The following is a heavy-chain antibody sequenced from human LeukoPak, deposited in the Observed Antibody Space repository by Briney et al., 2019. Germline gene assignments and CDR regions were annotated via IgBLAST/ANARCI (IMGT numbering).Heavy chain of an antibody. V-gene: IGHV1-2*02. J-gene: IGHJ5*02. Sequence: ASVKVSCKASGYTFTTYAINWVRQVPGQGLEWMGWINPNSGGTNCAQKFQGRVTMTRDTSISTAYMELSRLRSDDTAVYYCAREIIAARPWFDPWGQGTLVTVSS. CDR2: INPNSGGT. CDR1: GYTFTTYA. D-gene: IGHD6-6*01. CDR3: AREIIAARPWFDP.